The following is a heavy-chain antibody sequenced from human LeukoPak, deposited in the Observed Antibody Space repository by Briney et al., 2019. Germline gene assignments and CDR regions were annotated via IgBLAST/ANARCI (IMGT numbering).Heavy chain of an antibody. CDR3: AGYGKSYYYDSSGWSDAFDI. J-gene: IGHJ3*02. D-gene: IGHD3-22*01. CDR2: IYYSGST. CDR1: GGSISSSSYY. Sequence: SETLSLTCTVSGGSISSSSYYWGWIRQPPGKGLEWIGSIYYSGSTYYNPSLKSRVTISVDTSKNQFSLKLSSVTAADMAVYYCAGYGKSYYYDSSGWSDAFDIWGQGTMVTASS. V-gene: IGHV4-39*07.